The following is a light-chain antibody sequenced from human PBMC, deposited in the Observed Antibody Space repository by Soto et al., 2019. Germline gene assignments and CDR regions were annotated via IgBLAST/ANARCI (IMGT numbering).Light chain of an antibody. CDR2: EVS. Sequence: QSVLTQPPSASGSPGQSVTISCTGTSSDVGGYNYVSWYQQHPGKAPKLMIYEVSKRPSGVPDRFSGSRSGNTASLTVSGLQADDEGDCYCSSYAGSNNYVVFGGGTQLTVL. V-gene: IGLV2-8*01. CDR3: SSYAGSNNYVV. CDR1: SSDVGGYNY. J-gene: IGLJ2*01.